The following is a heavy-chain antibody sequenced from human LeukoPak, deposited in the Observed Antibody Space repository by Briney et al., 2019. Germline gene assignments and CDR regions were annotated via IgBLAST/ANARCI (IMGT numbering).Heavy chain of an antibody. CDR2: ISGSGAST. J-gene: IGHJ3*02. V-gene: IGHV3-23*01. Sequence: GGSLRLSCAASGFTFSSFAMSWVRQAPGKGLEWVSAISGSGASTYYADSVKGRFTISRDNSKNTLYLQMNSLRAEDTAVYYCAREAPPPKFAADSDAFDIWGQGTMVTVSS. CDR3: AREAPPPKFAADSDAFDI. D-gene: IGHD6-13*01. CDR1: GFTFSSFA.